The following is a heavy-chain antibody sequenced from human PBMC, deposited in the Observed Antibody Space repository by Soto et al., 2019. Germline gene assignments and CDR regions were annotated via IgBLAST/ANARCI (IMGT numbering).Heavy chain of an antibody. D-gene: IGHD1-26*01. CDR2: IYASGST. CDR1: GGSISGYY. CDR3: ARDRAPGGIGAYFDY. V-gene: IGHV4-4*07. J-gene: IGHJ4*02. Sequence: SETLSLTCAVSGGSISGYYWSWVRQPAGKGLEWIGLIYASGSTNYNPSLKSRVTMSVDTSKNQFSLKLSSVTAADTAVYYCARDRAPGGIGAYFDYWGQGTLVTVSS.